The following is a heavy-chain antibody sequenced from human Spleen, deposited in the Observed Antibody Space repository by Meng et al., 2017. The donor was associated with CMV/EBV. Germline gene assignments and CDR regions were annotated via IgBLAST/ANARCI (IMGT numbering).Heavy chain of an antibody. CDR2: IYYSGST. Sequence: SETLSLTCTVSGVSISSYYWTWIRQPPGKGLEWIGYIYYSGSTNYNPSLKSRVTISVDTSKNQFSLKLSSVTVADTAVYYCAKTGTGWFDPWGQGTLVTVSS. CDR1: GVSISSYY. V-gene: IGHV4-59*01. J-gene: IGHJ5*02. CDR3: AKTGTGWFDP. D-gene: IGHD1-1*01.